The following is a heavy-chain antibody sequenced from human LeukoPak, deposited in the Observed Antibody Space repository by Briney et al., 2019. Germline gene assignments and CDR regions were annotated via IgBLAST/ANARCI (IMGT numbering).Heavy chain of an antibody. CDR2: ISYDGSNK. Sequence: GALRLSCAASGFTFSSYAMHWVRQAPGKGLEWVAVISYDGSNKYYADSVKGRFTISRDNSKNTLYLQMNSLRAEDTAVYYCAGLELGMDVWGQGTTVTVSS. J-gene: IGHJ6*02. V-gene: IGHV3-30-3*01. CDR1: GFTFSSYA. D-gene: IGHD1-7*01. CDR3: AGLELGMDV.